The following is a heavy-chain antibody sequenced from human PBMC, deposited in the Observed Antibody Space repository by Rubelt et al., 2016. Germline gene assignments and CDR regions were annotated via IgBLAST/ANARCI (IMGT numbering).Heavy chain of an antibody. CDR3: ARGLGGIAVAGTLA. J-gene: IGHJ4*02. CDR1: GGSFSGYY. V-gene: IGHV4-34*01. CDR2: INHSGST. D-gene: IGHD6-19*01. Sequence: QLQLQESGPGLVKPSETLSLTCAVYGGSFSGYYWSWIRQPPGKGLEWIGEINHSGSTNYNPSLKSRVTISVDASNNQFSLKLSSVTAADTAVYYCARGLGGIAVAGTLARGQGTLVTVSS.